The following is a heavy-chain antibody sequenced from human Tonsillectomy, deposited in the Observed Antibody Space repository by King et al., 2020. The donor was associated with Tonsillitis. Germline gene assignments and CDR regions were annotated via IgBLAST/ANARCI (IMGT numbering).Heavy chain of an antibody. CDR1: GFTFSNAW. CDR2: IKSKTDGGTT. D-gene: IGHD3-10*01. J-gene: IGHJ6*03. Sequence: QLVQSGGGLVKPGGSLRLSCAASGFTFSNAWMSWVRQAPGKGLEWVGRIKSKTDGGTTDYAAPVKGRFTISRDDSKNTLYLQMNSLKTEDTAVYYCTTRTGISVYYYYMDVWGKGTTVTVSS. V-gene: IGHV3-15*01. CDR3: TTRTGISVYYYYMDV.